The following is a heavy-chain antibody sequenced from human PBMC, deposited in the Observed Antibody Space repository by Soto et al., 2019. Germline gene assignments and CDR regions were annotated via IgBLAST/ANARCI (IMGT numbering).Heavy chain of an antibody. CDR3: AREIFY. CDR2: INSDGSST. V-gene: IGHV3-74*01. Sequence: SRINSDGSSTSYADSVKGRFTISRDNAKNTLYLQMNSLRAEDTAVYYCAREIFYWGQGTLVTSPQ. J-gene: IGHJ4*02. D-gene: IGHD3-3*01.